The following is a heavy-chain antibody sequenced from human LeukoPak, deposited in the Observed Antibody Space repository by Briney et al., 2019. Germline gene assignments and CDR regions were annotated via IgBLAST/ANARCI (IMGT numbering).Heavy chain of an antibody. CDR3: ARDRGSGYDLVFDY. Sequence: GGSLRLSCAASGFTFSRYSMNWVRQAAGKGMEWVSSIRSSSSYIYYADSVKGRLNIWRDNAKNSLYLQMNSLRAEDTAVYYCARDRGSGYDLVFDYWGQGTLVTVSS. CDR1: GFTFSRYS. CDR2: IRSSSSYI. D-gene: IGHD5-12*01. J-gene: IGHJ4*02. V-gene: IGHV3-21*01.